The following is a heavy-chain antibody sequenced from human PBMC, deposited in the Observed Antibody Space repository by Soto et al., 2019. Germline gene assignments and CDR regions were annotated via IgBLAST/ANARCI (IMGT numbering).Heavy chain of an antibody. CDR3: ARHAVAIFEYYFDY. CDR2: IYYSGST. J-gene: IGHJ4*02. Sequence: SETLSLTCTVSGGSISSYYWSWIRQPPGKGLEWIGYIYYSGSTNYNPSLKSRVTISVDTSKNQFSLKLSSVTAADTAVYYCARHAVAIFEYYFDYWGQGTLVNVSS. V-gene: IGHV4-59*08. CDR1: GGSISSYY. D-gene: IGHD3-9*01.